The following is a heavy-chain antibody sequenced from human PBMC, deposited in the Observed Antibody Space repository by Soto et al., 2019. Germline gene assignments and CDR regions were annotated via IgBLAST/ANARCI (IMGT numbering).Heavy chain of an antibody. Sequence: QVQLVESGGGVVQPGRSLRLSCAASGFTFSRYGMHWVRQAPGKGLEWVAVIWYDGSNKYYEDFVKGRFTISRDNSKNTLYLQMNSLRAEDTAVYFCARDPTETNYYYYCMYVWGKGTTVTVSS. D-gene: IGHD1-7*01. J-gene: IGHJ6*03. CDR1: GFTFSRYG. CDR3: ARDPTETNYYYYCMYV. V-gene: IGHV3-33*01. CDR2: IWYDGSNK.